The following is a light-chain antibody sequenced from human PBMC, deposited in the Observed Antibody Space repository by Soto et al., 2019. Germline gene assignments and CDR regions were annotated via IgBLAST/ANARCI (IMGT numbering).Light chain of an antibody. CDR2: AAS. CDR1: QSISNH. CDR3: QQSYSSPPT. V-gene: IGKV1-39*01. Sequence: DIQMTQSPSSLSASVEDSVIITCRASQSISNHVNWYQQKPGKAPKLLIFAASSLQSGVPSRFSGSRSGPDFTLTIISLQPEDFSTYYCQQSYSSPPTFGQGTKVDI. J-gene: IGKJ1*01.